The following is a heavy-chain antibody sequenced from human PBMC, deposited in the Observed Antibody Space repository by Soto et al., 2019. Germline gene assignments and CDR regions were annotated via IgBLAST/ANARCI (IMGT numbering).Heavy chain of an antibody. J-gene: IGHJ4*02. Sequence: QVQVQQSGAEVKEPGASVRISCKASGYTFISYYMHWVRQAPGQGLEWMGIIDPSSARTTYAQRCRGRVTMPWDTSRSTVYLDMTSLIPDDTAVYFCATTIIYGDPGDYWGQVTVVSVSS. CDR2: IDPSSART. CDR3: ATTIIYGDPGDY. CDR1: GYTFISYY. V-gene: IGHV1-46*01. D-gene: IGHD4-17*01.